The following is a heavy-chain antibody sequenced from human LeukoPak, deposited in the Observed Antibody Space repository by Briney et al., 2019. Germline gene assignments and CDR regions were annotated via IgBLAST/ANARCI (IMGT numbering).Heavy chain of an antibody. CDR2: ISSSGSTI. CDR3: TRGPYCSGGSCYSLGEFDP. CDR1: GFTFSSYS. Sequence: GGSLRLSCAASGFTFSSYSMNWVRQAPGKGLGWVSYISSSGSTIYYADSVKGRFTISRDNAKNSLYLQMNSLRAEDTAVYYCTRGPYCSGGSCYSLGEFDPWGQGTLVTVSS. V-gene: IGHV3-48*04. J-gene: IGHJ5*02. D-gene: IGHD2-15*01.